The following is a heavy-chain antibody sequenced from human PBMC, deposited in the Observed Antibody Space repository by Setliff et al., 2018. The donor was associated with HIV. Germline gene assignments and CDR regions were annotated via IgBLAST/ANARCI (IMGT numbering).Heavy chain of an antibody. V-gene: IGHV4-39*01. Sequence: PSETLSLTCTVSGGTINRSGYYWGWIRQPPGKGLEWIGSIYYSGSTYYNPSFNSRVTISVDTSKNQFSLKLYSVTAADTAIYYCATLNFPLNWFDPWGQGTPVTVSS. J-gene: IGHJ5*02. CDR2: IYYSGST. CDR3: ATLNFPLNWFDP. CDR1: GGTINRSGYY.